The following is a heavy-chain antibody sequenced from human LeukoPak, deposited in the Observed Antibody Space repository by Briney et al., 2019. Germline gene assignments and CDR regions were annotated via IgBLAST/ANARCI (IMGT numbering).Heavy chain of an antibody. D-gene: IGHD1-26*01. J-gene: IGHJ3*02. Sequence: PGGSLRLSCAASGFTFDDYAMHWVRQAPGKGLEWVSGISWNSGSIGYADSVKGRFTISRDNAKNSLYLQMNSLRAEDMALYYCAKGGELLQSAFDIWGQGTMVTVSS. CDR3: AKGGELLQSAFDI. CDR1: GFTFDDYA. V-gene: IGHV3-9*03. CDR2: ISWNSGSI.